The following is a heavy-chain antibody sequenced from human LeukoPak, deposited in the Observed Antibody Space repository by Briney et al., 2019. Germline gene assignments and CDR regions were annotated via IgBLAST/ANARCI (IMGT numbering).Heavy chain of an antibody. J-gene: IGHJ3*02. CDR1: GYSISGGSY. V-gene: IGHV4-38-2*01. Sequence: SETLSLTCGVSGYSISGGSYWGWIRQPPGKGLEWIGSFYRGGSTYCNPSLKSRVTISVDTSKNQFSLKLSSVTAADTAVYYCATLTHIVVVPTSLHGAFDIWGQGTMVTVSS. CDR2: FYRGGST. CDR3: ATLTHIVVVPTSLHGAFDI. D-gene: IGHD2-2*01.